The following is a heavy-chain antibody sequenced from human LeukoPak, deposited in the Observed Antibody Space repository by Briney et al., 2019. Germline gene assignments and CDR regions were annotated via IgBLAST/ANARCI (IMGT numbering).Heavy chain of an antibody. CDR2: ISPDGGEI. J-gene: IGHJ4*02. CDR1: GFTFSNSW. V-gene: IGHV3-7*01. CDR3: AGGSGWLIDY. D-gene: IGHD5-12*01. Sequence: GGSLRLSCAASGFTFSNSWMTWVRQAPGKGLEWVASISPDGGEIHYVDSVKGRFTISRDNDKNSLYLQMNSLTAEDTAVYYCAGGSGWLIDYWGQGTLVTVSS.